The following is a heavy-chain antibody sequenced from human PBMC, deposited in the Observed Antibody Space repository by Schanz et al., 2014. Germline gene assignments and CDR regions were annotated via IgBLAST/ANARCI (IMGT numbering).Heavy chain of an antibody. J-gene: IGHJ4*02. V-gene: IGHV7-4-1*02. Sequence: QVQLVQSGSELKKPGASVNISCKASGYTFTTYALNWVRQAPGQGLEWMGWINSNTGNPTYAPAFTGRFVFSLDTSVSTAYLQIIGLQAEDSAVVDCARGRGGNTGYEAVDYWGQGTRVTVSS. CDR1: GYTFTTYA. D-gene: IGHD5-12*01. CDR2: INSNTGNP. CDR3: ARGRGGNTGYEAVDY.